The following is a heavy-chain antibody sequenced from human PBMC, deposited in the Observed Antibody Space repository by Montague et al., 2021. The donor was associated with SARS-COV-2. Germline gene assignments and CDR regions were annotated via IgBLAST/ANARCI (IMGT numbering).Heavy chain of an antibody. CDR1: GFTFSSYD. CDR3: AREYSAPRWFGEYNRYGMDV. V-gene: IGHV3-33*08. D-gene: IGHD3-10*01. Sequence: SLRLSCAASGFTFSSYDMRWVRQAPGKGLEWVAVIWYDGSNQYYGDSVKGQFTISRDNSKNTLYLQMNSLRAEDTAVYYCAREYSAPRWFGEYNRYGMDVWGQGTTVTVSS. J-gene: IGHJ6*02. CDR2: IWYDGSNQ.